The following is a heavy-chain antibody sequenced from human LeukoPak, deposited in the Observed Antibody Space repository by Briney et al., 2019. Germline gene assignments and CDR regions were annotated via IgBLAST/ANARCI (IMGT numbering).Heavy chain of an antibody. CDR3: ARSTNRVDS. J-gene: IGHJ4*02. CDR2: MYNSGTT. CDR1: GASIRGSITSGTYY. V-gene: IGHV4-61*02. Sequence: PSETLSLTCTVSGASIRGSITSGTYYWNWIRQPAGKGLEWIGRMYNSGTTINYNPSLKSRVTISVDTSKNQFSLNVTSVTAADTAVYYCARSTNRVDSWGQGTLVTVFS. D-gene: IGHD1-14*01.